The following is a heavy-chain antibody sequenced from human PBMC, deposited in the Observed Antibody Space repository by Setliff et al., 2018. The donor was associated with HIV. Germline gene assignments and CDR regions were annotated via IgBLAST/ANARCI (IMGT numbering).Heavy chain of an antibody. V-gene: IGHV4-4*09. CDR3: ARRGYSYVERVYYYYMDV. CDR1: GGSISSYY. D-gene: IGHD5-18*01. J-gene: IGHJ6*03. Sequence: SETLSLTCTVSGGSISSYYWSWIRQPPGKGLEWIGYIDNSGSTNYNPSLKSRVTISVDTSKNQISLKLSSVAAADTAMYYCARRGYSYVERVYYYYMDVWGKGTTVTVSS. CDR2: IDNSGST.